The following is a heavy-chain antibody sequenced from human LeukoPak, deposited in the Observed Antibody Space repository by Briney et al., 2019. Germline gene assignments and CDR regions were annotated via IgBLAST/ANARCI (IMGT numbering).Heavy chain of an antibody. J-gene: IGHJ4*02. CDR1: GGSFSGYY. V-gene: IGHV4-34*01. CDR2: INHSGST. CDR3: ARTGAAALSHRGGH. D-gene: IGHD6-13*01. Sequence: PSETLSLTCAVYGGSFSGYYWSWIRQPPGKGLEWIGEINHSGSTNYNPSLKSRVTISVDTSKNQFSLKLSSVTAADTAVYYCARTGAAALSHRGGHWGQGTLVTVSS.